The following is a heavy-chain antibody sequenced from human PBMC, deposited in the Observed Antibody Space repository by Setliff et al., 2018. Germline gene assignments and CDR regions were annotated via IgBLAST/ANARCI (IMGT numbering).Heavy chain of an antibody. CDR3: AKRGVCTGGSCYESY. V-gene: IGHV3-30*18. Sequence: GGSLRLSCAASGFTFSTYRMHWVRQAPGKGLEWVAVVSYDGSNKYHADSVKGRFTISRDNSKNTLYLQMNSLRAEDTAVYYCAKRGVCTGGSCYESYWGQGTLVTVSS. J-gene: IGHJ4*02. CDR2: VSYDGSNK. D-gene: IGHD2-15*01. CDR1: GFTFSTYR.